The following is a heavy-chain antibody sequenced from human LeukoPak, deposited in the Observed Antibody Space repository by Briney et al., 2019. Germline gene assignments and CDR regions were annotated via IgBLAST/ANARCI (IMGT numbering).Heavy chain of an antibody. CDR3: ARRAGAYSHPYDY. D-gene: IGHD4/OR15-4a*01. CDR2: IYSGNT. Sequence: GGSLRLSCTVSGFTVSSNSMSWVRQAPGKGLEWVSFIYSGNTHYSDSVEGRFTISRDNSKNTLYLQMNSLRAEDTAVYYCARRAGAYSHPYDYWGQGTLVTVSS. J-gene: IGHJ4*02. CDR1: GFTVSSNS. V-gene: IGHV3-53*01.